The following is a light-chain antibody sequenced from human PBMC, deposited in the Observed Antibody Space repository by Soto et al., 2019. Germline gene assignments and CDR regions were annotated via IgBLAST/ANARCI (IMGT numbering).Light chain of an antibody. CDR2: DAS. CDR3: QQRSNWPPGT. J-gene: IGKJ3*01. Sequence: EIVLTQSPATLSLSPGERATLSCRASQSVSSYLAWYQQKPGQAPMLLIYDASNRATGIPARFSGSGSGTDFTRHISSLEPEDLAVYYCQQRSNWPPGTFGPGTKVDIK. CDR1: QSVSSY. V-gene: IGKV3-11*01.